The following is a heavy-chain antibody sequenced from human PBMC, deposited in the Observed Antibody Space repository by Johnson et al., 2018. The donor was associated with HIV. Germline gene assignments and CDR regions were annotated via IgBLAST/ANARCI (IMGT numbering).Heavy chain of an antibody. CDR2: ISYDGSNK. CDR1: GFTFSSHA. V-gene: IGHV3-30*14. J-gene: IGHJ3*02. Sequence: VQLVESGGGVVQPGRSLRLSCAASGFTFSSHAMHWVRQAPGKGLEWVAVISYDGSNKYYADSVKGRFTISRDNSKNTLYLQRNSLRAEDTAVYYCARDSGTARLSAFDIWGQGTMVTVSS. D-gene: IGHD1-7*01. CDR3: ARDSGTARLSAFDI.